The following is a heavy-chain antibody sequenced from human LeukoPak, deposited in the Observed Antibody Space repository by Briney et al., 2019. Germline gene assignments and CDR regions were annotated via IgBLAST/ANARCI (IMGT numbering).Heavy chain of an antibody. J-gene: IGHJ4*01. D-gene: IGHD3-10*01. CDR2: ISYDGSNK. V-gene: IGHV3-30*01. CDR3: ASPRFRFNGPEYFDY. CDR1: GFTFSSYA. Sequence: PGGSLRLSCAASGFTFSSYAMHWVRQAPGKGPEWVAVISYDGSNKYYADSVKGRFTISRDNSKNTLYLQMNSLRAEDTAVYYCASPRFRFNGPEYFDYWGQEPWSPSPQ.